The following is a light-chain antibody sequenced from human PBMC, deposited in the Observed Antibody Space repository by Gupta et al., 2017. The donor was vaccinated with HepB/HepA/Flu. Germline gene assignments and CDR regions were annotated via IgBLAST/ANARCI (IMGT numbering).Light chain of an antibody. J-gene: IGLJ2*01. V-gene: IGLV1-40*01. Sequence: GVPDRFSGSKSGTSASLTITGLQAEDEADYYCQSSSRGASVVLGGGTKLTVL. CDR3: QSSSRGASVV.